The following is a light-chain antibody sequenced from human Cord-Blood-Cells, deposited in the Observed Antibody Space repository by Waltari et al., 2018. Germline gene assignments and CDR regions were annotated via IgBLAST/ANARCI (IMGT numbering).Light chain of an antibody. Sequence: QSVLTQSTSVSRSPGPRVTISCTVSSSNIGARYDVHWYQQLPGTAPKIPIYGNSNRPSGVPDRFSGSKSGTSASLAITGLQAEDEADYYCQSYDSSLSGWVFGGGTKLTVL. CDR2: GNS. J-gene: IGLJ3*02. V-gene: IGLV1-40*01. CDR1: SSNIGARYD. CDR3: QSYDSSLSGWV.